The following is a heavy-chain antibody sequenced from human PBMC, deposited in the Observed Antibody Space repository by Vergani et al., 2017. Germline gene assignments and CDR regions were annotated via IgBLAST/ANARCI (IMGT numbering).Heavy chain of an antibody. V-gene: IGHV3-7*01. J-gene: IGHJ4*02. CDR1: GFTFSSYW. Sequence: EVQLVESGGGLVQPGGSLRLSCAASGFTFSSYWMSWVRQAPGKGLEGVANIKQDGSEKYYVDSVKGRFTISRDNAKNTLFLQMHSLRVEDTALYYCAKFPLNITTPDRGDFWGQGSLVTVSS. CDR2: IKQDGSEK. D-gene: IGHD1-1*01. CDR3: AKFPLNITTPDRGDF.